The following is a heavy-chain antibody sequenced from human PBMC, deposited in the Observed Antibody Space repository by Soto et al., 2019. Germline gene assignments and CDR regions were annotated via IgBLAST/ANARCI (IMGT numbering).Heavy chain of an antibody. V-gene: IGHV4-30-4*01. Sequence: QVQLQESGPGLVKPSQTLSLTCTVSGGSISSGDYYWSWIRQPPGKGLEWIGYIYYSGSTYYNPALKSRVTVAVDTSKNQFSLKLNSVTAADTAVYYCARENDFWSGPLLRTGTDNWFDPWGPGTLVTVSS. J-gene: IGHJ5*02. D-gene: IGHD3-3*01. CDR3: ARENDFWSGPLLRTGTDNWFDP. CDR1: GGSISSGDYY. CDR2: IYYSGST.